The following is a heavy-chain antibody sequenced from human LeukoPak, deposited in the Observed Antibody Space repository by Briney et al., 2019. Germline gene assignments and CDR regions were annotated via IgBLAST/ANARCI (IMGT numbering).Heavy chain of an antibody. D-gene: IGHD3-22*01. J-gene: IGHJ4*02. V-gene: IGHV3-74*01. CDR2: IKSDGST. Sequence: GGSLRLSCAASGFTFSMYWMHWVRQAPGKGLVWVSRIKSDGSTNYADSVKGRFTIFRDNTKNSLYLQMDSLRAEDTAVYYCARRGGDSTGHQGDFDYWGQGTLVTVSS. CDR3: ARRGGDSTGHQGDFDY. CDR1: GFTFSMYW.